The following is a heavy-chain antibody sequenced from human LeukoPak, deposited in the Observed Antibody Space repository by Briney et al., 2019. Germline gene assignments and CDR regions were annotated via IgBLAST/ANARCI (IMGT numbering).Heavy chain of an antibody. Sequence: PSETLSLTCTVSTGSISGYYWSWIRQPPGKGLEWIGYIYYSGNTNYNPSLKSRVTISVDTSKNQFSLKLTSVTAADTAVYYCARWEVRLNAFEMWGQGTMVTVSS. CDR3: ARWEVRLNAFEM. D-gene: IGHD3-10*01. V-gene: IGHV4-59*08. CDR1: TGSISGYY. J-gene: IGHJ3*02. CDR2: IYYSGNT.